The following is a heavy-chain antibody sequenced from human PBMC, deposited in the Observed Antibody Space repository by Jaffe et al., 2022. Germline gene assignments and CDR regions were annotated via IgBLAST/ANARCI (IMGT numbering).Heavy chain of an antibody. V-gene: IGHV5-51*03. Sequence: EVQLVQSGAEVKKPGESLKISCQGSGYSFPNYWIAWVRQMPGKGLEWMGIIYPGDSDTRYSPSFQGQVTISADKSISTAYLQWISLKASDTAIYYCVRPITLVRGVPIWNFDHWGQGTLVTVSS. D-gene: IGHD3-10*01. CDR1: GYSFPNYW. J-gene: IGHJ4*02. CDR2: IYPGDSDT. CDR3: VRPITLVRGVPIWNFDH.